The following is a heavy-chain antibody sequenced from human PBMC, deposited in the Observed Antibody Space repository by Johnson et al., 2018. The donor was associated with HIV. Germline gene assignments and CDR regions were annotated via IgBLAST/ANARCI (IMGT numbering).Heavy chain of an antibody. CDR3: TRDGVYSSPHDAFDI. D-gene: IGHD6-13*01. CDR2: RKEDGSEK. V-gene: IGHV3-7*05. Sequence: VQLVESGGGVVRPGGSLRLSCAASGFTVSSNYMTWVRQAPGKGLEWVANRKEDGSEKYYVDSVKGRFTISRDNAKNSLCLQMNSLRAEDSAVYYCTRDGVYSSPHDAFDIWGQGTVVTVSS. CDR1: GFTVSSNY. J-gene: IGHJ3*02.